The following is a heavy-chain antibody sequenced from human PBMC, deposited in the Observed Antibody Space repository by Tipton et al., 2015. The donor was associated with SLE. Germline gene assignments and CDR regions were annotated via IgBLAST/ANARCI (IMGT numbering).Heavy chain of an antibody. CDR2: INHSGST. CDR1: GGSISSYY. CDR3: AGGNTAMEN. J-gene: IGHJ4*02. V-gene: IGHV4-34*01. D-gene: IGHD5-18*01. Sequence: TLSLTCTVSGGSISSYYWSWIRQPPGKGLEWIGEINHSGSTNYNPSLKSRVTISVDKSKNQFSLKLSSVTAADTAVYYCAGGNTAMENWGQGTLVTVSS.